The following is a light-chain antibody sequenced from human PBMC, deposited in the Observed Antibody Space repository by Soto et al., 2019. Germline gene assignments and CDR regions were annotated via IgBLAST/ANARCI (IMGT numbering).Light chain of an antibody. CDR2: GAS. V-gene: IGKV3-20*01. Sequence: IVLTQSPGTLSLSPVDRATLSCSASQRVSARYLAWYHQKPGQAPRLLIFGASDRATGIPDRFSGSGSGTDFTLTIDRLEPEDFAMCYCQQYSDSPPTFGQGTKVDIK. CDR1: QRVSARY. J-gene: IGKJ1*01. CDR3: QQYSDSPPT.